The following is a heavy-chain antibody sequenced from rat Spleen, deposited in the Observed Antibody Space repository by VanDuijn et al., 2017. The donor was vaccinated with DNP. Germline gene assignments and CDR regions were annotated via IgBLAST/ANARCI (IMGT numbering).Heavy chain of an antibody. CDR3: AREALIAATYWYFDF. V-gene: IGHV3-4*01. CDR2: LSYNGNT. CDR1: GYTITSGY. J-gene: IGHJ1*01. D-gene: IGHD1-2*01. Sequence: EIQLQESGPGLVKPSQSLSLTCSVTGYTITSGYDWNWIRKFPGNKMEWMGYLSYNGNTDYNPSLKSRISITRDTSKNQFFLQLNSVTTEDSATYYCAREALIAATYWYFDFWGPGAMVTVSS.